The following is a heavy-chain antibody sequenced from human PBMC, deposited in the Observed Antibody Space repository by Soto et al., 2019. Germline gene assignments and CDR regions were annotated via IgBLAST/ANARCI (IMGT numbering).Heavy chain of an antibody. Sequence: SQTLSLTCAISGDSVSSNSAAWNWIRQSPSRGLEWLGRTYYRSKWYNDYAVSVKSRITINPGTSKNQFSLQLNSVTPEDTAVYYCARDPHIVVVPDAMQGINYYYYYMDVWGKGTTVTVSS. D-gene: IGHD2-2*01. CDR3: ARDPHIVVVPDAMQGINYYYYYMDV. J-gene: IGHJ6*03. CDR1: GDSVSSNSAA. CDR2: TYYRSKWYN. V-gene: IGHV6-1*01.